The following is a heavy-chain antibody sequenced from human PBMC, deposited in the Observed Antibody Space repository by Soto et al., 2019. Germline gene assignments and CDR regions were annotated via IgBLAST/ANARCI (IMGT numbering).Heavy chain of an antibody. D-gene: IGHD3-16*01. V-gene: IGHV4-30-4*01. CDR2: IYHSGST. J-gene: IGHJ4*02. CDR1: GGSIISGDYY. CDR3: ARGLSVTVITASFYFDY. Sequence: PSETLSLTCTVSGGSIISGDYYWSWIRQSPGKGLEWIGYIYHSGSTYYNPSLKSRVAFSVHTSKNQFSLNLTSVTAADTAVYYCARGLSVTVITASFYFDYWGRGTLVTVS.